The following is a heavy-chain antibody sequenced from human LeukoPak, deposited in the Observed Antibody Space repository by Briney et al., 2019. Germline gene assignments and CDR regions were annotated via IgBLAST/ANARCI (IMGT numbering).Heavy chain of an antibody. Sequence: GSSVKVSCKASGGTFSSYAISWVRQAPGQGLEWMGGIIPIFGTANYAQKFQGRVTITTDESTSTAYMELSSLRSEDTAVYYCAREGDVRSRGYSGYDPAGYWGQGTLVTVSS. CDR2: IIPIFGTA. CDR3: AREGDVRSRGYSGYDPAGY. V-gene: IGHV1-69*05. J-gene: IGHJ4*02. CDR1: GGTFSSYA. D-gene: IGHD5-12*01.